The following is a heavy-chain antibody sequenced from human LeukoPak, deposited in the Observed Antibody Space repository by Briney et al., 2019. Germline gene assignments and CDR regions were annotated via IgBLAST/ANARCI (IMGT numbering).Heavy chain of an antibody. J-gene: IGHJ5*02. V-gene: IGHV1-46*01. Sequence: ASVKVSCKASGYTFTSYYMHWVRQAPGQGLEWMGIINPSGGSTSYAQKFQGRVTMTRDTSISTAYMELSSLTSEDTAIYYCARDRVGVGGNGWETWGQGTLVIVSS. CDR1: GYTFTSYY. CDR3: ARDRVGVGGNGWET. D-gene: IGHD6-19*01. CDR2: INPSGGST.